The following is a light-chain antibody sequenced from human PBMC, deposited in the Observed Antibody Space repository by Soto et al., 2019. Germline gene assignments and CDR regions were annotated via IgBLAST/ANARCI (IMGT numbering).Light chain of an antibody. J-gene: IGLJ2*01. CDR2: DTN. V-gene: IGLV7-46*01. CDR1: TGTVTSGHC. Sequence: QAVVTQEPSLTVSPGGAVTLTCGSSTGTVTSGHCPNWFQQRPGQAPRTLIYDTNNKHSWTPARFSGSLLGGKAALTLSGAQPEDEADYYCLLSQSGAVVFGGGTKLTVL. CDR3: LLSQSGAVV.